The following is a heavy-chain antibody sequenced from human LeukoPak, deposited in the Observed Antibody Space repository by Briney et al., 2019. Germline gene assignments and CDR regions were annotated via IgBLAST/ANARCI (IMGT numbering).Heavy chain of an antibody. V-gene: IGHV1-2*06. CDR2: INPSSGGT. CDR3: ARDDNSGYYSGP. D-gene: IGHD3-22*01. CDR1: GYTFIDYY. J-gene: IGHJ5*02. Sequence: ASLTVSCTASGYTFIDYYIHWVRQAPGQGLKWMGRINPSSGGTNYAQKFQGRVTMTRDTSITTAYMELSRLRSDDTAVYYCARDDNSGYYSGPWGQGTLVTVSS.